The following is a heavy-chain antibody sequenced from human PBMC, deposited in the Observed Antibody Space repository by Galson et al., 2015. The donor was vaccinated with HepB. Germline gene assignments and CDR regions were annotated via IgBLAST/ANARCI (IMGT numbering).Heavy chain of an antibody. J-gene: IGHJ6*02. CDR1: GFTFSGSA. V-gene: IGHV3-73*01. Sequence: SLRLSCAASGFTFSGSAMHWVRQASGKGLEWVGRIRSKANSYATAYAASAKGRFTISRDDSKNTAYLQMNSLKTGDTAVYYCTGIVGASRAYYYGMDVWGQGTTVTVSS. D-gene: IGHD1-26*01. CDR3: TGIVGASRAYYYGMDV. CDR2: IRSKANSYAT.